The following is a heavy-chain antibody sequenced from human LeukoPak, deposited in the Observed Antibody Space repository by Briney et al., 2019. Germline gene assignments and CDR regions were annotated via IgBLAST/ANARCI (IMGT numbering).Heavy chain of an antibody. J-gene: IGHJ4*01. CDR1: GFTFGDFV. Sequence: PGGSLRLTCAASGFTFGDFVMNWVRQAPGKGLEWVSSITGHADKTFYTDSVKGRFTVSRDNSKNTVCLQMDRLRADDTALYFCATRSCSGHNCGYFAYWGHGTLVTVSS. V-gene: IGHV3-23*01. CDR3: ATRSCSGHNCGYFAY. CDR2: ITGHADKT. D-gene: IGHD2-15*01.